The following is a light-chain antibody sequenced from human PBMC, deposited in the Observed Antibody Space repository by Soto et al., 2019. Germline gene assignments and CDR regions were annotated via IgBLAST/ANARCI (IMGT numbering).Light chain of an antibody. CDR3: QQYNSYPLT. CDR2: DAS. Sequence: DIQMTQSPSTLSASVGDRVTITCRASQSISSWLAWYQQNPGRAPKFLIYDASSMESGVPSRFSGSGSGTEFTLTISSLQPDDFATYYCQQYNSYPLTFGGGTKV. J-gene: IGKJ4*01. V-gene: IGKV1-5*01. CDR1: QSISSW.